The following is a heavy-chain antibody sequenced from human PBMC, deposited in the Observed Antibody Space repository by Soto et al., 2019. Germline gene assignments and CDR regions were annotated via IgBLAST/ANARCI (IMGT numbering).Heavy chain of an antibody. CDR1: GFTFSSYA. D-gene: IGHD6-19*01. Sequence: GGSLRLSCAASGFTFSSYAMHWVRQAPGKGLEWVAVISYDGSNKYYADSVKGRFTISRDNSKNTLYLQMNSLRAEDTAVYYCARGTYSSGWYESVYFDLWGRGTLVTVSS. CDR3: ARGTYSSGWYESVYFDL. CDR2: ISYDGSNK. V-gene: IGHV3-30-3*01. J-gene: IGHJ2*01.